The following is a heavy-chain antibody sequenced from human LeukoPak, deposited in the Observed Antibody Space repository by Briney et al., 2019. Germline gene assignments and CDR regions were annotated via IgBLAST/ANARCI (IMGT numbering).Heavy chain of an antibody. CDR1: GGSFSSGSYY. Sequence: SETLSLTCTVSGGSFSSGSYYCGWIRQRPGKGLEWIGSIYYGGTTSHNPSLESRVTISVDTSKNQFSLKLSSVTAADTAVYYCARRSTTRHAFDIWGQGTMVTVSS. CDR3: ARRSTTRHAFDI. CDR2: IYYGGTT. D-gene: IGHD4-17*01. J-gene: IGHJ3*02. V-gene: IGHV4-39*01.